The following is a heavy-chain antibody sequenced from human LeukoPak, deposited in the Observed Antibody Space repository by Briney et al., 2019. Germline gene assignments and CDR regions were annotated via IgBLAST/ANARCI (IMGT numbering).Heavy chain of an antibody. J-gene: IGHJ6*03. CDR1: GFTFSSYW. V-gene: IGHV3-74*01. CDR3: ARLAQDCSSTSCYASDYYYYYYMDV. Sequence: GGSLRLSCAASGFTFSSYWMHWVRQAPGKGLVWVSRIYIDGSRTKYADSVKGRFTISRDNAKNSLYLQMNSLRAEDTAVYYCARLAQDCSSTSCYASDYYYYYYMDVWGKGTTVTVSS. D-gene: IGHD2-2*01. CDR2: IYIDGSRT.